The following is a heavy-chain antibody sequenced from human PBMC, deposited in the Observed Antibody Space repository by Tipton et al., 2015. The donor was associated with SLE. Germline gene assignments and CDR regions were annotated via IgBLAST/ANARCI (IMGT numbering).Heavy chain of an antibody. D-gene: IGHD2-15*01. CDR3: AREYCSGGICSRAFHM. J-gene: IGHJ3*02. V-gene: IGHV3-43*01. CDR1: GLAFDDQT. Sequence: SLRLSCAASGLAFDDQTMHWVRQGPGKGLEWVSLISWDGIKTYYADSVKGRFTISRDNSKNSLYLQMNSLRAEDTAVYHCAREYCSGGICSRAFHMWGQGTMVTVSS. CDR2: ISWDGIKT.